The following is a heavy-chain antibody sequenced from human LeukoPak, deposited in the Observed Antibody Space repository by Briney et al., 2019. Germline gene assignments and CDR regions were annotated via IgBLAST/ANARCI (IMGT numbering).Heavy chain of an antibody. V-gene: IGHV4-39*01. CDR2: IHYSGST. Sequence: SETLSLTCTVSGGSISSSSYYWGWIRQPPGKGLEWIGSIHYSGSTYYNPSLKSRVTISVDTSKNQFSLKLSSVTAADTAVYYCASTGLGYCSSTSCYFTYWGQGTLVTVSS. J-gene: IGHJ4*02. CDR1: GGSISSSSYY. CDR3: ASTGLGYCSSTSCYFTY. D-gene: IGHD2-2*01.